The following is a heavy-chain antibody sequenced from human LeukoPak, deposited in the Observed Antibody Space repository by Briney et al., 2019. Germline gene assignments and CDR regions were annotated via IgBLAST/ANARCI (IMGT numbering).Heavy chain of an antibody. CDR3: VRLRGGIQLWGD. V-gene: IGHV4-39*01. Sequence: KTSETLSLTCTVSGGSITSNSYSWGWIRQPPGKGLQWIVTLSYTGTNYYNPSLKSRVTMPVDTSKNQHSLKLSYVTAADTAVYYRVRLRGGIQLWGDWGQGTLVTVSS. CDR2: LSYTGTN. CDR1: GGSITSNSYS. D-gene: IGHD5-18*01. J-gene: IGHJ4*02.